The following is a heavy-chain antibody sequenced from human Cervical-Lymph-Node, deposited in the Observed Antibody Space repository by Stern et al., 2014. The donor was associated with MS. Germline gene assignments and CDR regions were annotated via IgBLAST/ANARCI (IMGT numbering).Heavy chain of an antibody. CDR2: MFSSGNT. J-gene: IGHJ4*02. D-gene: IGHD3-16*02. Sequence: MQLVESGPGLVKPSQTLSLTCTVSGGSISSGSYYWSWIRQPAGKRLEWIGRMFSSGNTFYNPSLKSRVNISVDTSQNQVSLELSSVTAADTAVYYCARGYRFFDDWGQGTLVTVSS. CDR1: GGSISSGSYY. CDR3: ARGYRFFDD. V-gene: IGHV4-61*02.